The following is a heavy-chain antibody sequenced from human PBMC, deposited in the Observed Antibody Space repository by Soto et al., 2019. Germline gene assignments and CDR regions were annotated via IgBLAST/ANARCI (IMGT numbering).Heavy chain of an antibody. V-gene: IGHV4-59*04. CDR1: GDSMRNYY. CDR2: IYYSGAA. J-gene: IGHJ4*02. Sequence: PSETLSLTCTVSGDSMRNYYWSWIRQPPGKGLEWMGTIYYSGAAYYNPSLTSRDTISVDTSRNQFSMTLNSVTAADTAVYYCTDMLGQWLPRDWGQGTVVTVSS. D-gene: IGHD6-19*01. CDR3: TDMLGQWLPRD.